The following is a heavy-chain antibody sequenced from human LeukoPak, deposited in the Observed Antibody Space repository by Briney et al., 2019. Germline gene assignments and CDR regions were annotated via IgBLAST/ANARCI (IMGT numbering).Heavy chain of an antibody. CDR1: GFIFNDFW. V-gene: IGHV3-7*01. D-gene: IGHD6-13*01. CDR2: IRQDGGAK. CDR3: APPPIAATGN. Sequence: GGALRLSCTASGFIFNDFWMSWVRQAPGEGLEWVANIRQDGGAKNYVDSVKGRFTISRDNAKKSLYLQMNSLRAEDTAVYYCAPPPIAATGNWGQGTLVTVSS. J-gene: IGHJ4*02.